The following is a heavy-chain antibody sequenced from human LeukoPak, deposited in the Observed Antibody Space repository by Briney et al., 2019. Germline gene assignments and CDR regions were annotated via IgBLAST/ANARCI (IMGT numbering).Heavy chain of an antibody. CDR3: AKSGMDSSSWYYFDY. CDR1: GFTFSSYA. J-gene: IGHJ4*02. D-gene: IGHD6-13*01. Sequence: GGSLRLSCAASGFTFSSYAMSWVRQAPGKGLEWVSAISGSGGSTYYADSVKGRFSISRDNSKNTLYLQMNSLRAEDTAVYYCAKSGMDSSSWYYFDYWGQGTLVTVSS. CDR2: ISGSGGST. V-gene: IGHV3-23*01.